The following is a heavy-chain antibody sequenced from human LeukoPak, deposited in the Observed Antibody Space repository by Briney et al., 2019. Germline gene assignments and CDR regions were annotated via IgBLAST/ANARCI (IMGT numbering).Heavy chain of an antibody. V-gene: IGHV3-23*01. Sequence: GGSLRLSCAASGFTFIKYSMTWVRQAPGKGLEWVSAITGSGAFTDYADSVQGRFTISRDNSKNTLYLQMNSLRAEDTAVYYCARDILDYWGQGTLVTVSS. J-gene: IGHJ4*02. D-gene: IGHD2-21*01. CDR2: ITGSGAFT. CDR3: ARDILDY. CDR1: GFTFIKYS.